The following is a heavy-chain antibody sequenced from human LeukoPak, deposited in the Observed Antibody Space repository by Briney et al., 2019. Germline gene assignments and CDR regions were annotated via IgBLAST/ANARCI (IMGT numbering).Heavy chain of an antibody. CDR1: GGSFSGYF. V-gene: IGHV4-34*01. CDR3: ARKTVTTGVDY. D-gene: IGHD4-17*01. J-gene: IGHJ4*02. Sequence: SETLSLTCAVYGGSFSGYFWSWIRQPPGKGLEWIGEISHSGTANYNPSLKSQFTISVDTSKNQFSLKLTSVTAADTAVYYCARKTVTTGVDYWGQGTLVTVFS. CDR2: ISHSGTA.